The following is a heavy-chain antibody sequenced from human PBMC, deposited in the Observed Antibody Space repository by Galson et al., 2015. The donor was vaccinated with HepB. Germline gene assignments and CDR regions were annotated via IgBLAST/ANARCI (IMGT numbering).Heavy chain of an antibody. D-gene: IGHD3-10*01. J-gene: IGHJ4*02. CDR3: VRDDALWSWYLDS. CDR1: GFTFGAFE. Sequence: ALRLACAASGFTFGAFEMNWVRQAQGRGQEWISYISSNGYMIYNAESVKCRFNVSRDNARDSLYLQMNSLRVEDTAVYYCVRDDALWSWYLDSWGQGILVTVSS. CDR2: ISSNGYMI. V-gene: IGHV3-48*03.